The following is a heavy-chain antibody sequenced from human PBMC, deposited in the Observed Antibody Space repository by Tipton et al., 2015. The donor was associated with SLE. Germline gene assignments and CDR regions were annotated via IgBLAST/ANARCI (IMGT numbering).Heavy chain of an antibody. D-gene: IGHD3-3*01. CDR2: IYYSGST. J-gene: IGHJ4*02. CDR1: GGSISSSSYY. CDR3: ARGYYDFWSGFYNVGYYFDY. Sequence: GLVKPSETLSVTCTVSGGSISSSSYYWGWIRQPPGKGLEWIGSIYYSGSTYYNPSLKSRVTISVDTSKNQFSLHLDSVTAADTAVYYCARGYYDFWSGFYNVGYYFDYWGQGSLVAVSS. V-gene: IGHV4-39*07.